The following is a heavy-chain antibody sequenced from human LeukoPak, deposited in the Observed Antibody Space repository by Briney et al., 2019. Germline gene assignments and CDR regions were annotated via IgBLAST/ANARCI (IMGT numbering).Heavy chain of an antibody. J-gene: IGHJ4*02. D-gene: IGHD1-7*01. CDR2: IYYSGST. V-gene: IGHV4-59*01. Sequence: SETLSLTCTVSGGSINSYYWSWIRQPPGRGLEWIGDIYYSGSTIYNPSLKSRVTISVDTSKNQFSLNLRSVTAADTAVYYCVRHSGGTTYDYWGQGIQVTVSS. CDR3: VRHSGGTTYDY. CDR1: GGSINSYY.